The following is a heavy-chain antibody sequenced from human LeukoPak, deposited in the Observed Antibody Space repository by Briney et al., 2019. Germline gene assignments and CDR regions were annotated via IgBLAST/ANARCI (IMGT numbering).Heavy chain of an antibody. CDR1: GGSISSGDYY. D-gene: IGHD2-2*01. CDR3: ARAGSWVVPAAL. CDR2: IYYSGST. Sequence: SETLSLTCTVSGGSISSGDYYWSWIRQPPGKGLEWIGYIYYSGSTYYNPSLKSRVTISVDTSKNQFSLKLSSVTAADTAVYYCARAGSWVVPAALWGQGTLVTVSS. J-gene: IGHJ4*02. V-gene: IGHV4-30-4*08.